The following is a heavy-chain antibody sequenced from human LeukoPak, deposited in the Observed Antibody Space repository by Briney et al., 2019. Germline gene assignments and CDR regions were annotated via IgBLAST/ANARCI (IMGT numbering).Heavy chain of an antibody. V-gene: IGHV4-59*01. D-gene: IGHD5-12*01. CDR3: ARDRGYGYFDY. J-gene: IGHJ4*02. Sequence: SETLPLTCIFSGSSITSYYWSWIRQPPGKGLEWIGYIYYSGSTNYSPSLKSRVTMSVDTSQNQFSLKLSSVTAADTAIYYCARDRGYGYFDYWGQGTLVTVSS. CDR2: IYYSGST. CDR1: GSSITSYY.